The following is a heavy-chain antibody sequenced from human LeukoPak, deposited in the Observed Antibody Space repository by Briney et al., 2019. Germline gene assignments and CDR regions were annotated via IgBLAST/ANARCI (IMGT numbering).Heavy chain of an antibody. CDR2: IRYDGSNK. CDR1: GFTFSSYG. J-gene: IGHJ5*02. Sequence: GGSLRLSCAASGFTFSSYGMHWVRQAPGKGLEWVAFIRYDGSNKYYADSVKGRFTISRDNSKNTLYLQMNSLRAEDTAVYYCARDEGGSTSTNWFDPWGQGTLVTVSS. D-gene: IGHD2-2*01. V-gene: IGHV3-30*02. CDR3: ARDEGGSTSTNWFDP.